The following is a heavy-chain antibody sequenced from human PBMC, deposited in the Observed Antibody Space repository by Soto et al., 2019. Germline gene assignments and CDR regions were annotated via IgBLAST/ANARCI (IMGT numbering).Heavy chain of an antibody. V-gene: IGHV4-39*01. Sequence: PSEPMSLTCTVAGGSISSSSYYWGWIRQPPGKGLEWIGSIYYSGSTYYNPSLKSRVTISVDTSKNQFSLKLSSVTAADTAVYYCARVVGIASFDYWGQGTLVTVSS. CDR1: GGSISSSSYY. D-gene: IGHD6-13*01. CDR3: ARVVGIASFDY. J-gene: IGHJ4*02. CDR2: IYYSGST.